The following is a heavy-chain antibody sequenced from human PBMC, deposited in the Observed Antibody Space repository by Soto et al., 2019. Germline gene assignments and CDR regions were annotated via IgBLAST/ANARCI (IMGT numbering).Heavy chain of an antibody. Sequence: SETLSLTCTVSGGSISSYYWSWIRQPPGKGLEWIGYIYYSGSTNYNPSLMSRVTISVDTSKNQFSLKLSSVTAADTAVYYCARVGTYYYDSSGYYRTYYFDYWGQGTLVTVSS. CDR3: ARVGTYYYDSSGYYRTYYFDY. V-gene: IGHV4-59*01. D-gene: IGHD3-22*01. CDR1: GGSISSYY. J-gene: IGHJ4*02. CDR2: IYYSGST.